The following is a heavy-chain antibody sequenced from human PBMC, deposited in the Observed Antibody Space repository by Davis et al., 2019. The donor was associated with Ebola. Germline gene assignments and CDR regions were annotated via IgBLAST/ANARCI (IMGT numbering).Heavy chain of an antibody. Sequence: AASVKVSCKASGGTFSSYAISWVRQAPGQGLEWMGWINPNSGGTNYAQKFQGWVTMTRDTSISTAYMELSRLRSDDTAVYYCARVPSMLGRDAFDIWGQGTMVTVSS. J-gene: IGHJ3*02. CDR1: GGTFSSYA. D-gene: IGHD2-2*01. V-gene: IGHV1-2*04. CDR3: ARVPSMLGRDAFDI. CDR2: INPNSGGT.